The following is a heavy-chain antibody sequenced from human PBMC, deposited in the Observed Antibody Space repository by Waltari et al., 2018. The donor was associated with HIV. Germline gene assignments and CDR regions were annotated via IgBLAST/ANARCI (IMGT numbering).Heavy chain of an antibody. CDR1: GYTFTSYS. CDR3: ASPEPYGGAFDY. D-gene: IGHD4-17*01. V-gene: IGHV1-46*03. CDR2: INPSGGST. J-gene: IGHJ4*02. Sequence: QVQLVQSGAEVKKPGASVKVSCKASGYTFTSYSMHWVRQAPGQGLEWMGIINPSGGSTSYAQKFQGRVTMTRDTSTSTVYMELSSLRSEDTAVYYCASPEPYGGAFDYWGQGTLVTVSS.